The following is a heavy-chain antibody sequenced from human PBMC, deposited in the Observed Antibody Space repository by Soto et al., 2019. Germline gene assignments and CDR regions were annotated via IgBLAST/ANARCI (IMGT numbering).Heavy chain of an antibody. Sequence: GASVKVSCKASGGTFSSYAISWVRQAPGQGLEWMGGIIPIFGTANYAQRFQGRVTITADESTSTAYMELSSLRSEDTAVYYCAKGTGRYYGMDVWGQGTTVTVSS. CDR3: AKGTGRYYGMDV. V-gene: IGHV1-69*13. D-gene: IGHD3-10*01. J-gene: IGHJ6*02. CDR1: GGTFSSYA. CDR2: IIPIFGTA.